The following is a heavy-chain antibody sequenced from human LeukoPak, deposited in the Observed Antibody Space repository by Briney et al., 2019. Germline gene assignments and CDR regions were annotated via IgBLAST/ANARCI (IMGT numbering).Heavy chain of an antibody. CDR3: ARDLDTGNYFFAY. Sequence: GGSLRLSCAASGFSFGSYGLSWVRQAPGKGLQWISYISGYSGPAYYADSVEGRFTISRDNAKNSVFLQMNSLRAEDTAVYYRARDLDTGNYFFAYWGQGTPVIVSS. V-gene: IGHV3-48*04. CDR1: GFSFGSYG. J-gene: IGHJ4*02. CDR2: ISGYSGPA. D-gene: IGHD3-9*01.